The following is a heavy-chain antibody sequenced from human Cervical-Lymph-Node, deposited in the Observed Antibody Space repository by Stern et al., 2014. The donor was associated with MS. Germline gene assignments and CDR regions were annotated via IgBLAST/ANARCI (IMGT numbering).Heavy chain of an antibody. J-gene: IGHJ3*02. CDR3: VRRRDSDSYDTFDI. CDR1: GYSFSNFW. D-gene: IGHD3-22*01. V-gene: IGHV5-51*01. CDR2: IYPEDSDT. Sequence: EVHLVESGAEAKKPGESLKISCKTSGYSFSNFWIGWVRQKPGKGLEWMGIIYPEDSDTTYSPSFQGHVTISADESISTAYLQWRSLKASDTAMYYCVRRRDSDSYDTFDIWGQGTMLIVSS.